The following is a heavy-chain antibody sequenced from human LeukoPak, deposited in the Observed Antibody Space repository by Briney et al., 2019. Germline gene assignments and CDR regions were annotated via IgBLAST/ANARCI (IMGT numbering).Heavy chain of an antibody. D-gene: IGHD3-10*01. CDR2: INPNSGGT. Sequence: ASVKVSCKASGYTFTSYYIHWVRQAPGQGLEWMGWINPNSGGTNYAQNFQVRVTMTRDTSISTAYMEMSRLRSDDTAVYYCAREPPFGAVPYWGQGTLVTVSS. V-gene: IGHV1-2*02. J-gene: IGHJ4*02. CDR3: AREPPFGAVPY. CDR1: GYTFTSYY.